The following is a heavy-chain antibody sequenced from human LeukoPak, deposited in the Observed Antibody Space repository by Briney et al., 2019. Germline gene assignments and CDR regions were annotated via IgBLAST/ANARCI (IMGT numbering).Heavy chain of an antibody. Sequence: PSETLSLTCTVSGGSISSSSYYWGWIRQPPGKGLEWIGSIYYSGSTYYNPSLKSRVTISVDTSKNQFSLKLSSVTAADTAVYYCARDSGPTVTFRWFDPWGQGTLVTVSS. CDR1: GGSISSSSYY. CDR2: IYYSGST. J-gene: IGHJ5*02. V-gene: IGHV4-39*02. D-gene: IGHD4-17*01. CDR3: ARDSGPTVTFRWFDP.